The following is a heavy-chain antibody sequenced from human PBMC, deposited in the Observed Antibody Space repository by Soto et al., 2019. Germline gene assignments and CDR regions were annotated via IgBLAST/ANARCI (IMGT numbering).Heavy chain of an antibody. CDR2: IYYSGST. Sequence: SETLALTCTFSVGSISSYYWSWIRQPPGKGLEPTGYIYYSGSTNYNPSLKSRVTISVDTSKNQFSLKLSSVTAAETAVYYCASMRGDSSTLGYCSSNSCYWFDYWGQGTLVTVSS. D-gene: IGHD2-2*01. V-gene: IGHV4-59*01. CDR1: VGSISSYY. J-gene: IGHJ4*02. CDR3: ASMRGDSSTLGYCSSNSCYWFDY.